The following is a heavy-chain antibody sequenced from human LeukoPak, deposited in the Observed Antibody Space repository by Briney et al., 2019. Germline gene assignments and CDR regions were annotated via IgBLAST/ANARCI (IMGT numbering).Heavy chain of an antibody. CDR1: GFTVSSNF. J-gene: IGHJ6*02. D-gene: IGHD3-10*01. CDR3: ARDPGDGSGSYYYYGMDV. Sequence: PGGSLRLSCAASGFTVSSNFMTWVRQAPGKGLEWVSSISTSSSYIYYADSVKGRFTISRDNAKNSLYLQMNSLRAEDTAVYYCARDPGDGSGSYYYYGMDVWGQGTTVTVSS. CDR2: ISTSSSYI. V-gene: IGHV3-21*01.